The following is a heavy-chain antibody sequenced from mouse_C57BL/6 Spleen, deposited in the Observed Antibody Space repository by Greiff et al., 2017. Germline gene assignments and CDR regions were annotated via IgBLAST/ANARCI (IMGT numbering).Heavy chain of an antibody. V-gene: IGHV1-15*01. J-gene: IGHJ2*01. CDR1: GYTFTDYE. CDR3: ARRGLRSYLDY. D-gene: IGHD1-1*01. CDR2: IDPETGGT. Sequence: QVQLQQSGAELVRPGASVTLSCKASGYTFTDYEMHWVKQRPVHGLEWIGAIDPETGGTAYNQKFKGKAILTADKSSSTAYMELRSLTSEDSAVYYCARRGLRSYLDYWGQGTTLTVSS.